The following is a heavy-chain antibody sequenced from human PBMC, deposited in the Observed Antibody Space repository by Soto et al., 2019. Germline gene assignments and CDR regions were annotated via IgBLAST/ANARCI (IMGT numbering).Heavy chain of an antibody. J-gene: IGHJ6*02. CDR1: GGSISSYY. CDR2: IYYSGST. D-gene: IGHD3-3*02. Sequence: QVQLQESGPGLVKPSETLSLTGTVSGGSISSYYWSWIRQPPGKGLEWIGYIYYSGSTNYNPSLKSRVTISVDTSKNQFSLKLSSVTAADTAVYYCARIGRASSMDVWGQGTTVTVSS. CDR3: ARIGRASSMDV. V-gene: IGHV4-59*01.